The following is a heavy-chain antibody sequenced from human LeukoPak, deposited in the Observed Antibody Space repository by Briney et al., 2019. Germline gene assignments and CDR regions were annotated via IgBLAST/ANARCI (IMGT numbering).Heavy chain of an antibody. CDR3: AQAGYSGYDFDY. CDR1: GYTFTAYY. D-gene: IGHD5-12*01. J-gene: IGHJ4*02. V-gene: IGHV1-2*02. Sequence: ASVKVSCKASGYTFTAYYIHWVRQAPGQGLKWMGWINPNSGVTTYAQISQGRVTITRDTSISTAYMELSRLRSDDTAVYYCAQAGYSGYDFDYWGQGTLVTVSS. CDR2: INPNSGVT.